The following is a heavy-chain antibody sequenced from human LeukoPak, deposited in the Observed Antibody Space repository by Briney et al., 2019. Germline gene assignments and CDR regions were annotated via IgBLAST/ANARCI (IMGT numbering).Heavy chain of an antibody. CDR1: GFTFSNFD. V-gene: IGHV3-13*01. CDR2: IGTGGDT. J-gene: IGHJ3*02. CDR3: ARAARFYGSSGAHAFDI. D-gene: IGHD3-22*01. Sequence: GGSLRLAWVVAGFTFSNFDTHWVRQGTGRGMGWVSCIGTGGDTHYPDSVKGRFTISRENAKNSLSLKMKSLGVGDPAMYYCARAARFYGSSGAHAFDIWGQGTMVTV.